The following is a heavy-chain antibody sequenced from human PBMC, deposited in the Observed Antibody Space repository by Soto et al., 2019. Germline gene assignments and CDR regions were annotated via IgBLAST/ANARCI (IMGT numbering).Heavy chain of an antibody. CDR2: ILPDETG. CDR3: AKDRLPTSGQRFYFDS. V-gene: IGHV3-23*01. D-gene: IGHD2-15*01. CDR1: GFAFSTYA. J-gene: IGHJ4*02. Sequence: VGSLRLSCATSGFAFSTYAMTWVRQVPGRGLEWVSTILPDETGFYTVSVKGRFTISRDNFRGILYLQMNDLWVEDAAIYFCAKDRLPTSGQRFYFDSWGQGSLVT.